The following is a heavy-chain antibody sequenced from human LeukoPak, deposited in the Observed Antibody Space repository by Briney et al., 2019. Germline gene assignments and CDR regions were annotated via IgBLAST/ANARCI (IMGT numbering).Heavy chain of an antibody. CDR1: VYTFTSFD. V-gene: IGHV1-8*01. Sequence: GASVKVSCKASVYTFTSFDINWVRQATGQGLEWMGWMNPISGHTGYAQKFQGRVTMTRNSSTNTAYMELSSLRSEDTAMYYCARGRRRIAATGLDVWGEGTTVTV. J-gene: IGHJ6*02. D-gene: IGHD6-13*01. CDR3: ARGRRRIAATGLDV. CDR2: MNPISGHT.